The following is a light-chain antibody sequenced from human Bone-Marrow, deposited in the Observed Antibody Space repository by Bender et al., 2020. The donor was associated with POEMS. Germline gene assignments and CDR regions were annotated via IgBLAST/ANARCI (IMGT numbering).Light chain of an antibody. Sequence: QSALAQPPSVSGSPGQSVTIYCAGTSSDVGGYNHVSWYQQHPGKAPKLMIYEVSKRPSGVPDRFSGSKSGNTASLTISGLQAEDEADYYCCSYAGSGTYVFGSGTKVTVL. J-gene: IGLJ1*01. CDR1: SSDVGGYNH. V-gene: IGLV2-11*01. CDR2: EVS. CDR3: CSYAGSGTYV.